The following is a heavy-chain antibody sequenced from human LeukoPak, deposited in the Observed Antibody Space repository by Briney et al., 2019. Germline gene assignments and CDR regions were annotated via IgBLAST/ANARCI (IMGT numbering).Heavy chain of an antibody. D-gene: IGHD3-22*01. J-gene: IGHJ3*02. CDR2: ISSSSSYI. CDR1: GFTFSHYS. CDR3: ASGLGGDSSGYYPDAFDI. V-gene: IGHV3-21*01. Sequence: GSLRLSCAASGFTFSHYSMNWVRQAPGKGLEWVSSISSSSSYIYYADSVKGRFTISRDNAKNSLYLQMNSLRAEDTAVYYCASGLGGDSSGYYPDAFDIWGQGTMVTVSS.